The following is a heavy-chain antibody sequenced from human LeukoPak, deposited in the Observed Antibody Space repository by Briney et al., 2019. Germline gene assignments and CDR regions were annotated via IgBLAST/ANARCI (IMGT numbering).Heavy chain of an antibody. CDR3: AREGHDSSGYYVADY. Sequence: GGSLRLSCAASGFTFSSYGMHWVRQAPGKGLEWVAVIWYDGSNKYYADSVKGRFTISRDNSKNTLYLQMSSLGAEDTAVHYCAREGHDSSGYYVADYWGQGTLVTVSS. CDR1: GFTFSSYG. V-gene: IGHV3-33*01. J-gene: IGHJ4*02. CDR2: IWYDGSNK. D-gene: IGHD3-22*01.